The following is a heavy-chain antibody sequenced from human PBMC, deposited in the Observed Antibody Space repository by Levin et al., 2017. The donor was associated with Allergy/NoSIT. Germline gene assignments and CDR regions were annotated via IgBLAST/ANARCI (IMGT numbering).Heavy chain of an antibody. CDR1: GGSISSGGYY. J-gene: IGHJ4*02. Sequence: SETLSLTCTVSGGSISSGGYYWSWIRQHPGKGLEWIGYIYYSGSTYYNPSLKSRVTISVDTSKNQFSLKLSSVTAADTAVYYCAREEIRMGATVLDYWGQGTLVTVSS. D-gene: IGHD1-26*01. CDR3: AREEIRMGATVLDY. CDR2: IYYSGST. V-gene: IGHV4-31*03.